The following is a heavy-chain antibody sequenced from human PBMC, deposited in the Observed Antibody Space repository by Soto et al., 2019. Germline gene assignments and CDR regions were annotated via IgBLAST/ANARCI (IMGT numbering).Heavy chain of an antibody. CDR3: VRDRGLYDRVRRFDY. Sequence: GGSLRLSCAASGFTFISHSMNWVRQAPGKGLEWVAVIPYDGNYKYYAASVKGRFTISRDNSKNTLYLQMNSLRTEDTAVYYCVRDRGLYDRVRRFDYWGQGTLVTVSS. J-gene: IGHJ4*02. CDR1: GFTFISHS. V-gene: IGHV3-30-3*01. D-gene: IGHD2-15*01. CDR2: IPYDGNYK.